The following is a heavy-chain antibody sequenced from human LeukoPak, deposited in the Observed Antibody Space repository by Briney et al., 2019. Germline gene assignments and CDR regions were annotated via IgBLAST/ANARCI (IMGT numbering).Heavy chain of an antibody. V-gene: IGHV3-48*02. CDR3: ARAPMGLKADAFDV. J-gene: IGHJ3*01. Sequence: GGSLRLSCAASGFTFISYTMSWVRQAPGKGLEWVSCISPSSSTIYYDDSVKGRFTISRDNAKNSLYLQMNSLRDEDTAVYYCARAPMGLKADAFDVWGQGTMVTVSS. D-gene: IGHD1-26*01. CDR2: ISPSSSTI. CDR1: GFTFISYT.